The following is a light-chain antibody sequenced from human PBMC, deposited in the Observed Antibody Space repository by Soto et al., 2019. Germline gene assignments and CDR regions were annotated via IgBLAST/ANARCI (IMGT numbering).Light chain of an antibody. CDR3: QQRSDSIT. J-gene: IGKJ5*01. Sequence: TLSLSPGERATLSCRASQSVSSSYLAWYQQKPGQAPRLLIYGASSRATGIPARFSGRGSGADFTLTISSLEPEDFAVYSGQQRSDSITFCQGRRLDIK. V-gene: IGKV3D-20*02. CDR1: QSVSSSY. CDR2: GAS.